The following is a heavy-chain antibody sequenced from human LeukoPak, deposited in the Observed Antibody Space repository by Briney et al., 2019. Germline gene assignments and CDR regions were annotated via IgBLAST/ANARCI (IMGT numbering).Heavy chain of an antibody. D-gene: IGHD5-18*01. CDR3: ARGIYGYRFSFDY. V-gene: IGHV4-59*01. J-gene: IGHJ4*02. Sequence: SETLSLTCTVSSGSISSYYWSWIRQPPGKGLEWIGYIFYSGSTNYNHSLMSRVTISVDTSKNQFSLKLTSMTAADTAVYYCARGIYGYRFSFDYWGQGTLVTVSS. CDR2: IFYSGST. CDR1: SGSISSYY.